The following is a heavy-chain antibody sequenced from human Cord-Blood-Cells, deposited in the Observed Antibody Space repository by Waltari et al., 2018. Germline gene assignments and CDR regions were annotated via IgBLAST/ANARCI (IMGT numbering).Heavy chain of an antibody. Sequence: QVQLVQSGAEVKKPGSSVKVSCKASGGTFSSYAISWVRQAPGQGLEWMGGIIPIFGTANYAQKFQGRVTITADKSTSTAYMELSSLRSEDTAVYYCASSTGSIAARPRYWYFDLWGRGTLVTVSS. CDR1: GGTFSSYA. CDR3: ASSTGSIAARPRYWYFDL. V-gene: IGHV1-69*06. J-gene: IGHJ2*01. CDR2: IIPIFGTA. D-gene: IGHD6-6*01.